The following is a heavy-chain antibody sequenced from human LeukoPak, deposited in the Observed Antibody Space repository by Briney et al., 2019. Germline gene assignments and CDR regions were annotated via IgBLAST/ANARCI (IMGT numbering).Heavy chain of an antibody. J-gene: IGHJ4*02. CDR2: ISSSGANT. V-gene: IGHV3-23*01. CDR1: GFIFSNYA. Sequence: PEGSLRLSCVVSGFIFSNYALSWVRQAPGKGLDWVSAISSSGANTYYPGSVKGRFTISRDNSKNTLYLQMNSLRAEDTAVYYCAKVKVGAPVPWGYFDYWGQGTLVTVSS. CDR3: AKVKVGAPVPWGYFDY. D-gene: IGHD1-26*01.